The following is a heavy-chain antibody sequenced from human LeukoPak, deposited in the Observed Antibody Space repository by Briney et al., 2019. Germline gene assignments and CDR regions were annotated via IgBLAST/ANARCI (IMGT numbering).Heavy chain of an antibody. D-gene: IGHD3-3*01. J-gene: IGHJ5*02. V-gene: IGHV3-74*01. CDR2: INSDGSST. CDR3: ARVASEWLLYGWFDP. Sequence: GGSLRLSCAASGFTFSSYWMHWVRQAPGKGLVWVSRINSDGSSTSYADSVKGRFTISRDNAKNSLYLQMNSLRAEDTAVYHCARVASEWLLYGWFDPWGQGTLVTVSS. CDR1: GFTFSSYW.